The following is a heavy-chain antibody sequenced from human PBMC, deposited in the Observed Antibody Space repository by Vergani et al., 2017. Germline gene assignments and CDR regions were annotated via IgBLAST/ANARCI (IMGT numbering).Heavy chain of an antibody. Sequence: QVQLQESGPGLVKPSETLSLTCAVSGGSISSSNWWSWVRQPPGKGLEWIGEISHGGRINYNPSVKSRVTISLDTSKNQLSLNLSSVTAADTAVYYCARGTGITIFGVVHYYYYYMDVWGKGTTVTVSS. V-gene: IGHV4-4*02. D-gene: IGHD3-3*01. J-gene: IGHJ6*03. CDR2: ISHGGRI. CDR3: ARGTGITIFGVVHYYYYYMDV. CDR1: GGSISSSNW.